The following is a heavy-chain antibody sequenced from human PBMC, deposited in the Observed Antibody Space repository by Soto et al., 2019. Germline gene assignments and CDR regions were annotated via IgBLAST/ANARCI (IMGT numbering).Heavy chain of an antibody. J-gene: IGHJ4*02. V-gene: IGHV4-31*03. CDR3: ARGGSSSFSSSFDY. CDR1: GGSISSGGYY. D-gene: IGHD6-6*01. Sequence: PSETLSLTCTVSGGSISSGGYYWSWIRQHPGKGLEWIGYIYYSGSTYYNPSLKSRVTISVDTSKNQFSLKLSSVTAAVTAVYYCARGGSSSFSSSFDYWGQGTLVTVSS. CDR2: IYYSGST.